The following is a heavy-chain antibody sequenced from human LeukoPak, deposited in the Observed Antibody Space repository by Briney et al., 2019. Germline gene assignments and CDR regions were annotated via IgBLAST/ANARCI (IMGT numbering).Heavy chain of an antibody. J-gene: IGHJ3*02. D-gene: IGHD3-22*01. Sequence: SETLSLICTVSGGSISSSSYYWGWIRQPPGKGLEWIGSIYYSGSTYYNPSLKSRVTISVDTSKNQFSLKLSSVTAADTAVYYCASSYDSSGYYTHDAFDIWGQGTMVTVSS. CDR2: IYYSGST. CDR3: ASSYDSSGYYTHDAFDI. CDR1: GGSISSSSYY. V-gene: IGHV4-39*01.